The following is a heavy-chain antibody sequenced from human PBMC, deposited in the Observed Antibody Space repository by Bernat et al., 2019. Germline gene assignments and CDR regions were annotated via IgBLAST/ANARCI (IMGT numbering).Heavy chain of an antibody. Sequence: EVQLLESGGGLVQPGGSLRLPCAASGFTFSSFTMNWVRQAPGKGLEWVSAISGSDSSTYYADSVKGRFTISRDNSKNTLYLQMNSLRAEDTAVYYCAKDMVVVPTAVTAAYYYGMDVWGQGTTVTVSS. V-gene: IGHV3-23*01. CDR2: ISGSDSST. J-gene: IGHJ6*02. CDR1: GFTFSSFT. CDR3: AKDMVVVPTAVTAAYYYGMDV. D-gene: IGHD2-2*01.